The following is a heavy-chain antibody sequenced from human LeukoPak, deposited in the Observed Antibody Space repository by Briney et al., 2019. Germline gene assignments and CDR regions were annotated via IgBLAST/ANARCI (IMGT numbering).Heavy chain of an antibody. Sequence: PGGSLRLSCEVSGFTFSSFSMNWVRQAPGKGLEWVSYISSSGSTIYYADSVKGRFTISRDNGKNSLYLQMNSLRDEDTAVYYCAADSDWAFHYWGQGTRVTVSS. CDR1: GFTFSSFS. J-gene: IGHJ4*02. CDR2: ISSSGSTI. V-gene: IGHV3-48*02. D-gene: IGHD2-21*02. CDR3: AADSDWAFHY.